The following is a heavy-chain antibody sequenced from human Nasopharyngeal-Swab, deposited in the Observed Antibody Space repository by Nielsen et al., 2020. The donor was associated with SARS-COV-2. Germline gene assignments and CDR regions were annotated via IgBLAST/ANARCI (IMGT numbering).Heavy chain of an antibody. CDR3: ARVYVVVVPAATNWFDP. J-gene: IGHJ5*02. D-gene: IGHD2-2*01. Sequence: WIRQPPEKGLEWIGSIYYSGSTYYNPSLKSRVTISVDTSKNQFSLKLSSVTAADTAVYYCARVYVVVVPAATNWFDPWGQGTLVTVSS. CDR2: IYYSGST. V-gene: IGHV4-39*07.